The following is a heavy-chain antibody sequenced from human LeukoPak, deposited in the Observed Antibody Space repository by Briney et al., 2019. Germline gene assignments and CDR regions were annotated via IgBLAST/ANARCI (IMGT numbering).Heavy chain of an antibody. CDR2: ISSSGSTI. V-gene: IGHV3-11*01. J-gene: IGHJ4*02. CDR1: GFPFSDYY. CDR3: ARGTYSGTYYAWYYFDY. Sequence: GGSLRLSCAASGFPFSDYYMSWIRQAPGKGLEWVSYISSSGSTIYYADSVKGRFTISRDNAKNSLSLQMNSLRAEDTAVYYCARGTYSGTYYAWYYFDYWGQGTLVTVSS. D-gene: IGHD1-26*01.